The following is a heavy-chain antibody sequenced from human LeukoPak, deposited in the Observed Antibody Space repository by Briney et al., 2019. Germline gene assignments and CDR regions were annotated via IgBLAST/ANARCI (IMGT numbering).Heavy chain of an antibody. D-gene: IGHD3-10*01. J-gene: IGHJ6*03. V-gene: IGHV1-69*13. CDR2: ILPAFGTS. CDR3: ARDHRGFYYGSGNYYYLDV. CDR1: GGTYNNYA. Sequence: SVKVSCKASGGTYNNYAITWVRQAPGQRLEWVGGILPAFGTSNYAQRFQGRVTITADESTGTTYMELSSLRSEDTAVYYCARDHRGFYYGSGNYYYLDVWGKGTTVTVSS.